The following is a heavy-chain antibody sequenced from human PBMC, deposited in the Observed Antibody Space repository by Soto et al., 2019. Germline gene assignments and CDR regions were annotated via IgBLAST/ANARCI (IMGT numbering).Heavy chain of an antibody. CDR2: IYYSGST. D-gene: IGHD6-13*01. J-gene: IGHJ6*01. Sequence: PSETLSLTCTVSGGSISGSSYYWGWIRQPPGKGLEYIGNIYYSGSTYYNPSLKSRVTISVDPSKNQFSLKLSSVTAADTAVYYCAGVYSSSWYRKTRDYYYGLYVWARGTTVTVSS. V-gene: IGHV4-39*01. CDR1: GGSISGSSYY. CDR3: AGVYSSSWYRKTRDYYYGLYV.